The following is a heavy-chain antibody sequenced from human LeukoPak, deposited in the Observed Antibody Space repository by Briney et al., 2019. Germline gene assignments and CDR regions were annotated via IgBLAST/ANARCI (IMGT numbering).Heavy chain of an antibody. CDR2: FDPEDGET. D-gene: IGHD3-10*01. Sequence: ASVKVSCKVSGYTLTELSMHWVRQAPGKGLEWMGGFDPEDGETIYAQKFQGRVAMTEDTSTDTAYMGLSSLRSEDTAVYYCATLVRNSEYYYYYYMDVWGKGTTVTISS. CDR3: ATLVRNSEYYYYYYMDV. J-gene: IGHJ6*03. V-gene: IGHV1-24*01. CDR1: GYTLTELS.